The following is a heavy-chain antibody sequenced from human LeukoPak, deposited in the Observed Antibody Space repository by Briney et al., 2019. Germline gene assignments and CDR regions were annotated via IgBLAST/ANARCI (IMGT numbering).Heavy chain of an antibody. D-gene: IGHD6-13*01. Sequence: SETLSLTCTVSGGSISSYYWSWIRQPPGKGLEWIGYIYYSGSTNYNPSLKSRVTISVATSKNQFSLKLSSVTAADTAVYYCARRIAAAVNDAFDIWGQGTMVTVSS. J-gene: IGHJ3*02. CDR1: GGSISSYY. V-gene: IGHV4-59*08. CDR3: ARRIAAAVNDAFDI. CDR2: IYYSGST.